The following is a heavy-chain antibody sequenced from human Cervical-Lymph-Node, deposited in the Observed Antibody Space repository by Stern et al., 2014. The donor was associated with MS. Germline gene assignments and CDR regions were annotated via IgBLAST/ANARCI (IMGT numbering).Heavy chain of an antibody. CDR3: AGGDKKFDY. CDR2: IIPLFGTT. J-gene: IGHJ4*02. CDR1: GGTFISDA. D-gene: IGHD3-16*01. Sequence: QVQLGQSGAEVRKPGSSVKVSCKVSGGTFISDAFSWVRQAPGHRLEWVGGIIPLFGTTNYATELQGRVTVTADESTSTVYMELSSLRSKDTAVYYCAGGDKKFDYWGQGTLVTVSS. V-gene: IGHV1-69*01.